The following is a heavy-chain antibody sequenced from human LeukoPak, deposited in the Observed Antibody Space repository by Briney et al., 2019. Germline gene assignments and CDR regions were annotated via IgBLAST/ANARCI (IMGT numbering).Heavy chain of an antibody. D-gene: IGHD4-17*01. Sequence: GASVKVPCKASGYTFSSYGVSWVRRAPGQGLEWMGWISAYNGNTNYAQKVQGRVTMTTDTSTSTAYMDLRSLRSDDTAVYYCARTIDYGDSEVLDYWGQGTLVTVSS. V-gene: IGHV1-18*01. CDR2: ISAYNGNT. CDR1: GYTFSSYG. CDR3: ARTIDYGDSEVLDY. J-gene: IGHJ4*02.